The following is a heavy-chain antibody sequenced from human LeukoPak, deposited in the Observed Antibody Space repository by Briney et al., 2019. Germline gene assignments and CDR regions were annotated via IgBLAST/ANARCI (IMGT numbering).Heavy chain of an antibody. J-gene: IGHJ4*02. V-gene: IGHV4-59*01. CDR3: ARDYNPTNF. CDR2: IYYSGST. D-gene: IGHD1-1*01. Sequence: SETLSLTCTVSGDSISSYYWSWIRQPPGKGLEWIGHIYYSGSTSYNPLKSRVSISVDTSKNQFSLKLSSVTAADTAVYYCARDYNPTNFWGQGTLVTVSS. CDR1: GDSISSYY.